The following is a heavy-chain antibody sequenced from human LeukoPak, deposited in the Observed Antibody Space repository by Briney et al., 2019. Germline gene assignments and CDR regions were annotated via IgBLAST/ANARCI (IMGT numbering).Heavy chain of an antibody. CDR3: AKTGYGSPYYFDY. Sequence: GGSLRLSCAASGFTFDDYTTHWVRQAPGKGLEWVSLISWDGGSTYYADSVKGRFTISRDNSKNSLYLQMDSLRTEDTALYYCAKTGYGSPYYFDYWGQGTLVAVSS. D-gene: IGHD3-10*01. CDR2: ISWDGGST. J-gene: IGHJ4*02. CDR1: GFTFDDYT. V-gene: IGHV3-43*01.